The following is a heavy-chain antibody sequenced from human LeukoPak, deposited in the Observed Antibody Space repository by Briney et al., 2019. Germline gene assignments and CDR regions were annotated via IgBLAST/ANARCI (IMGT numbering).Heavy chain of an antibody. CDR2: IYHSGST. CDR1: GGSISSSNW. J-gene: IGHJ2*01. CDR3: ARDPDIVVVPAAMGRYFDL. V-gene: IGHV4-4*02. Sequence: SGTLSLTCAVSGGSISSSNWWSWVRQPPGKGLEWIGEIYHSGSTNYNPSLKSRVTISVDKSKNQFSLKLSSVTAADTAVYYCARDPDIVVVPAAMGRYFDLWGRGTLVTVSS. D-gene: IGHD2-2*01.